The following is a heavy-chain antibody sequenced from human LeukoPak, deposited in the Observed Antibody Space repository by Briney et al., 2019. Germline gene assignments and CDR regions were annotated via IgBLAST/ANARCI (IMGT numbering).Heavy chain of an antibody. CDR1: GFTFSSYS. V-gene: IGHV3-21*01. Sequence: GGSLRLSCAASGFTFSSYSMNWVRQAPGKGLEWVSSISSSSSYIYYADSVKGRFTISRDNAKNSLYLQMNSLRAGDTAVYYCARDDGSGIDYWGQGTLITVSS. J-gene: IGHJ4*02. D-gene: IGHD3-10*01. CDR2: ISSSSSYI. CDR3: ARDDGSGIDY.